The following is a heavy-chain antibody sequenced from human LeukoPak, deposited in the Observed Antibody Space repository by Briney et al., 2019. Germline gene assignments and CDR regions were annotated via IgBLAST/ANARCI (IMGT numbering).Heavy chain of an antibody. Sequence: GRSLRLSCAASGFTFRSYAMRWVRQAPGKGLEWVAVISYDGSNKYYADSVKGRFTISRDNSKNTLYLQMNSLRAEDTAVYYCARAGRQWLPRRWNTDPYYYYYGMDVWGQGTTVTVPS. J-gene: IGHJ6*02. CDR2: ISYDGSNK. CDR1: GFTFRSYA. CDR3: ARAGRQWLPRRWNTDPYYYYYGMDV. V-gene: IGHV3-30-3*01. D-gene: IGHD6-19*01.